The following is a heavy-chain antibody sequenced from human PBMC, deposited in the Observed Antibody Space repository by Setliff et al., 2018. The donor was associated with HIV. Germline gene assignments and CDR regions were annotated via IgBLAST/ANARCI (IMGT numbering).Heavy chain of an antibody. V-gene: IGHV1-3*04. D-gene: IGHD1-26*01. Sequence: GASVKVSCKASGYTFTSYAMHWVRQAPGQRLEWMGWINTGKGNTKYSQNLQGRVTITRDTPASTAYMELSSLRSEDTAVYYCAREPFYSGSYPGYNWFDPWGQGTLVTVSS. CDR3: AREPFYSGSYPGYNWFDP. J-gene: IGHJ5*02. CDR1: GYTFTSYA. CDR2: INTGKGNT.